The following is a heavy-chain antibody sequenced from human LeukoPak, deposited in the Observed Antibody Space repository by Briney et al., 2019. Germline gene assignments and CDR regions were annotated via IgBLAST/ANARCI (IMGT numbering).Heavy chain of an antibody. CDR3: ARGGYSSSWYVILGY. Sequence: GGSLRLSCAASGFTFSSYWMSWVRQAPGKGLEWVANIKQDGSERYYVDSVKGRFTISRDNAKNSLYLQMNSLSDEDTAVYYCARGGYSSSWYVILGYWGRGTLVTVSS. V-gene: IGHV3-7*01. D-gene: IGHD6-13*01. CDR1: GFTFSSYW. J-gene: IGHJ4*02. CDR2: IKQDGSER.